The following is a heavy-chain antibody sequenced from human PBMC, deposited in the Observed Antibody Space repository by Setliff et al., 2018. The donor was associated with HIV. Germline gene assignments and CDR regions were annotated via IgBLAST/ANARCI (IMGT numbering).Heavy chain of an antibody. CDR3: AREVTSFEAFDL. CDR1: GFSFGDYY. CDR2: ISSSSTYT. J-gene: IGHJ3*01. D-gene: IGHD2-21*02. Sequence: GGSLRLSCGASGFSFGDYYMSWIRQAPGKGLEWISYISSSSTYTNYADSVKGRFTISRDNAKNSLFLQMSSLRAEDTAVYYCAREVTSFEAFDLWGQGTMVTVSS. V-gene: IGHV3-11*05.